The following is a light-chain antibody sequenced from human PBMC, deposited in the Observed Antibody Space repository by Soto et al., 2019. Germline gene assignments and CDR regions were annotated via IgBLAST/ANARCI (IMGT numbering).Light chain of an antibody. CDR2: EVS. V-gene: IGLV2-14*01. Sequence: QSALTQPASVSGSPGQSITIFCTGTSSDVGGYNYVSWYQQHPGKAPKLMIYEVSNRPSGVSDRFSGSRSGNTASLTISGLQAEDESDYYCISYTSSSTWVFGGGTKLTVL. CDR3: ISYTSSSTWV. CDR1: SSDVGGYNY. J-gene: IGLJ3*02.